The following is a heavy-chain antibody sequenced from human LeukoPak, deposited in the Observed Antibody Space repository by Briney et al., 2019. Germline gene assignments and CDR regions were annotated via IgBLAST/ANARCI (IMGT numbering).Heavy chain of an antibody. V-gene: IGHV4-59*08. CDR3: ARHIGGGIEDMDV. D-gene: IGHD3-16*02. CDR2: IYVTGT. Sequence: SETLSLTCTVSGGSIGTYYWSWIRQSPGKELEWIGYIYVTGTRYNPYLQSRVTISVDRSRNQFLLKMSSVTAADTAVYYCARHIGGGIEDMDVWGKGTKVIVSS. J-gene: IGHJ6*03. CDR1: GGSIGTYY.